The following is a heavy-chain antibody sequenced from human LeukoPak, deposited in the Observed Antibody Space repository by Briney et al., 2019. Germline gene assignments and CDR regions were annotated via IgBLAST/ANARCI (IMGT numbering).Heavy chain of an antibody. CDR2: ISAYNGNT. CDR3: ARDIEQLWLLRVVSSVFDY. CDR1: GYTFTSYG. V-gene: IGHV1-18*01. Sequence: ASVKVSCKASGYTFTSYGISWVRQAPGQGLEWMGWISAYNGNTNYAQKLQGRVTMTTDTSTSTAYMELRSLRSDDTVVYYCARDIEQLWLLRVVSSVFDYWGQGTLVTVSS. J-gene: IGHJ4*02. D-gene: IGHD5-18*01.